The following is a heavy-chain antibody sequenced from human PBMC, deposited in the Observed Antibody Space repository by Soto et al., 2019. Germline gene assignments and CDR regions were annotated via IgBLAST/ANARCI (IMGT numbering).Heavy chain of an antibody. CDR3: ARVSSSIAGTGTAHSDP. CDR1: GYTLTTFF. V-gene: IGHV1-46*01. CDR2: INPGYPAGRST. J-gene: IGHJ5*02. D-gene: IGHD6-13*01. Sequence: GASVKVSCKASGYTLTTFFMHWVRQAPGQGLEWMGVINPGYPAGRSTTYAQKFQGRVTMTRDTSASTVYMELSSLRSEDTAVYYCARVSSSIAGTGTAHSDPWGQGTQVTVSS.